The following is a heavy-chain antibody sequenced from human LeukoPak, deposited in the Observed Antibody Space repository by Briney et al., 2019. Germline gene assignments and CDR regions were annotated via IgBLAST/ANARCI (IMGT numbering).Heavy chain of an antibody. D-gene: IGHD5-18*01. CDR1: GFXVSTNC. V-gene: IGHV3-53*04. J-gene: IGHJ4*02. CDR2: IYSGGTT. Sequence: GGSLRLSCAASGFXVSTNCITWVRQAPGKGLEWVSTIYSGGTTYYADSAMGRFTISRHNSRNTLYLQMNSLRAEDTAVYYCARVDTVMAYYFDLWGQGTLVTVSS. CDR3: ARVDTVMAYYFDL.